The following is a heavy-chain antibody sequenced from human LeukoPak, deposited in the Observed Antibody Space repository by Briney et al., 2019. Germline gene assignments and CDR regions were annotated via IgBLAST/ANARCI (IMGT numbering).Heavy chain of an antibody. Sequence: ASVKVSCKASGYTFTSYGISWVRQAPGQGLEWMGWISAYNGNTNYAQKLQGRVTMTTDTSTSTAYVELRSLRSDDTAVYYCARGAIFGVTTRGYGMDVWGQGTTVTVSS. CDR1: GYTFTSYG. D-gene: IGHD3-3*01. CDR3: ARGAIFGVTTRGYGMDV. CDR2: ISAYNGNT. J-gene: IGHJ6*02. V-gene: IGHV1-18*01.